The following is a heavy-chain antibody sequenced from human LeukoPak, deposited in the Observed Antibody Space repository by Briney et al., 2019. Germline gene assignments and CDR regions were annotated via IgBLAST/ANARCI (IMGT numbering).Heavy chain of an antibody. V-gene: IGHV3-33*01. Sequence: AGGSLRLSCAASGFSFSIYGMHWVRQAPGKGLEWVALIWYDESNKYYADSVKGRFTISRDNSKNTLYLQMNSLRVEDTPVYYCARRQGHALDIWGQGTMLTVSS. CDR2: IWYDESNK. CDR3: ARRQGHALDI. CDR1: GFSFSIYG. J-gene: IGHJ3*02.